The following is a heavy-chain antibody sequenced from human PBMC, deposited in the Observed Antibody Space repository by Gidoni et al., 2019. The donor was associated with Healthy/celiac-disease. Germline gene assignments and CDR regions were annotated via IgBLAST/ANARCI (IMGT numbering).Heavy chain of an antibody. CDR2: IYYSGST. Sequence: VQLQASGPGLVKPSETLSLTCTASGGSISSYYWSWTRQPPGKGLEWIVYIYYSGSTNYNPSLKSRVTISVDTSKNQFSLKLSSVTAADTAVYYCARSGAIMGPFDYWGQGTLVTVSS. J-gene: IGHJ4*02. CDR1: GGSISSYY. CDR3: ARSGAIMGPFDY. D-gene: IGHD3-16*01. V-gene: IGHV4-59*01.